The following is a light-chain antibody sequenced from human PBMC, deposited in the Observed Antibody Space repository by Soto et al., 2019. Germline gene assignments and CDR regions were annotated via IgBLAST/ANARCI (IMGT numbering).Light chain of an antibody. CDR1: SGHSTYI. J-gene: IGLJ2*01. CDR2: LEGSGNY. CDR3: ETWYSNSLL. V-gene: IGLV4-60*03. Sequence: QAVVTQSSSASASLGSSVKLTCTLSSGHSTYIISWHQHQPGKAPRYLMKLEGSGNYNKGSGVPDRFSGSSSGADRYLIISNLPSEDEADYYCETWYSNSLLFGGGTKLTVL.